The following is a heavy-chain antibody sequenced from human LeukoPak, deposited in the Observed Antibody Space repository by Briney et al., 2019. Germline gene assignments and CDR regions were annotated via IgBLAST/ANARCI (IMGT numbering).Heavy chain of an antibody. J-gene: IGHJ6*03. CDR2: IYHSVST. V-gene: IGHV4-59*11. CDR3: ARDHLPAAAPGYYMDV. D-gene: IGHD6-13*01. CDR1: GGSISSHF. Sequence: SETLSLTCTVSGGSISSHFWSWIRRPPGKGLEWIGYIYHSVSTNYNPSLKSRVTMSVDTSKNQFSLKLSSVTAADTAVYYCARDHLPAAAPGYYMDVWGKGTTVTVSS.